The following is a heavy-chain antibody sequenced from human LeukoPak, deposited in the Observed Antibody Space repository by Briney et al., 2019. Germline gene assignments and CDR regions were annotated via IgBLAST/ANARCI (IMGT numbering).Heavy chain of an antibody. J-gene: IGHJ4*02. CDR1: GFTFDDYA. D-gene: IGHD6-13*01. Sequence: GGSLRLSCAASGFTFDDYAMHWVRQAPGKGLEWVSGISWNSGSIGYADSVKGRFTISRDNAKNSLYLQMSSLRAEDTALYYCAKGISSSWFPGIDYWGQGTLVTVSS. CDR3: AKGISSSWFPGIDY. V-gene: IGHV3-9*01. CDR2: ISWNSGSI.